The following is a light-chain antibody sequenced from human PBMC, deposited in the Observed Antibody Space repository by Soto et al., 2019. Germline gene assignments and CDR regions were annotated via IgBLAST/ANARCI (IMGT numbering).Light chain of an antibody. CDR1: QSFDNK. CDR2: GAS. CDR3: LQYYGWPQT. V-gene: IGKV3-15*01. J-gene: IGKJ1*01. Sequence: ERVITQSQAALSVSLGERATFSCRARQSFDNKVAWYQFKPSQAPRPLLYGASTRATGVPTRFSGSGSGPECTLDIGSLQSEDFAVYYCLQYYGWPQTVGQGPEVEIK.